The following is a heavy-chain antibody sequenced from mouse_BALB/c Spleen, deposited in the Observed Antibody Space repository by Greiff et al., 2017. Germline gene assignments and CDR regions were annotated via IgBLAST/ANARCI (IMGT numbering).Heavy chain of an antibody. Sequence: EVQLHQSGTVLARPGASVKMSCKASGYTFTSYWMHWVKQRPGQGLEWIGAIYPGNSDTSYNQKFKGKAKLTAVTSTSTAYMELSSLTNEDSAVYYCTRRDYGNSYAMDYWGQGTSVTVSS. CDR1: GYTFTSYW. CDR2: IYPGNSDT. CDR3: TRRDYGNSYAMDY. D-gene: IGHD2-1*01. J-gene: IGHJ4*01. V-gene: IGHV1-5*01.